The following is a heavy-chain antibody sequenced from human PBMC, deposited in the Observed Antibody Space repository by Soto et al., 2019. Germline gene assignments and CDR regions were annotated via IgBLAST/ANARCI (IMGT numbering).Heavy chain of an antibody. CDR2: IKQDGSEK. Sequence: EVQLVESGGGLVQPGGSLRLSCSASGFTFSTYWMSWVRQAPGKGLEWVANIKQDGSEKYYVDSVKGRFTISRDNAKNSLYLQMDSLRAEDTAVYYCARGWAHFDYWGQGTLATVSS. CDR1: GFTFSTYW. J-gene: IGHJ4*02. V-gene: IGHV3-7*04. D-gene: IGHD3-16*01. CDR3: ARGWAHFDY.